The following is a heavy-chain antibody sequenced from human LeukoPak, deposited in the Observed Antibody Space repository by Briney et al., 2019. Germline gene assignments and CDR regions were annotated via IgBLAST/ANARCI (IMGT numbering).Heavy chain of an antibody. CDR2: IIPIFGTA. CDR3: AREDGSGSYFDY. Sequence: GASVKVSCKASGGTFSSYAISWVRQAPGQGLEWMGGIIPIFGTANYAQKFQGRVTITADESTSTAYMELSSLRSEDTAVYYCAREDGSGSYFDYWGQGTLVTVSS. CDR1: GGTFSSYA. V-gene: IGHV1-69*13. J-gene: IGHJ4*02. D-gene: IGHD3-10*01.